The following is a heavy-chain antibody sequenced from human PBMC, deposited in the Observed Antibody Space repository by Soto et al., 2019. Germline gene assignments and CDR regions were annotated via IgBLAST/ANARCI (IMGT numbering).Heavy chain of an antibody. CDR3: ARVEGWDYVRCFDY. V-gene: IGHV4-4*02. CDR2: IYHTGGR. D-gene: IGHD1-7*01. CDR1: GDSINNTYW. J-gene: IGHJ4*02. Sequence: SETLSLTCFVSGDSINNTYWWSWVRQAPGKGLEWIGEIYHTGGRSYMPSLRGRITLSVDTSKNQFSLKLTSVTAADTAVYYCARVEGWDYVRCFDYWGQGTLVTVSS.